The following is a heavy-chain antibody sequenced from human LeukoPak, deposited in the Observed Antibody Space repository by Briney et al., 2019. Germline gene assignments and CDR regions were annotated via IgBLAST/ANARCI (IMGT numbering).Heavy chain of an antibody. CDR2: IYSGGRT. CDR3: ARYGSWPYYFDY. V-gene: IGHV3-66*01. CDR1: GFTVSSNY. D-gene: IGHD6-13*01. Sequence: GGSLRLSCAASGFTVSSNYMSWVRQAPGKGLEWVSVIYSGGRTNHADSVKGRFTISKDNSKNTLYLQMNSLRAEDTAVYYCARYGSWPYYFDYWGQGTLVTVSS. J-gene: IGHJ4*02.